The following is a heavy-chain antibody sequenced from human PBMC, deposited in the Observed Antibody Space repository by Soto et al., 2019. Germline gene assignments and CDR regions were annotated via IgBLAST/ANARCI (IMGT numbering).Heavy chain of an antibody. J-gene: IGHJ4*02. D-gene: IGHD3-10*01. V-gene: IGHV3-74*01. CDR1: GFTFSSYW. CDR2: ISINGGST. CDR3: ASGGVAGSGTYYNDN. Sequence: EVQLVESGGGLVQPGGSLRLSCAASGFTFSSYWMHWVPQAPGKGLVWVSRISINGGSTSYADSVKGRFTISRDNAKNTLYLQMNSLRAEDTAVYYCASGGVAGSGTYYNDNWGRGTLVTVSS.